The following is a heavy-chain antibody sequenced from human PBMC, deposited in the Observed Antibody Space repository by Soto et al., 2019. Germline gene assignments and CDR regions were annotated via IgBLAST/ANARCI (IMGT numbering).Heavy chain of an antibody. CDR2: ISGSGGST. V-gene: IGHV3-23*01. CDR3: AKDDSNYEWYYGMDV. J-gene: IGHJ6*02. Sequence: PGGSLRLSCAASGFTFSSYAMSWVRQAPGKGLEWVSAISGSGGSTYYADSVKGRFTISRDNSKNTLYLQMNSLRAEDTAVYYCAKDDSNYEWYYGMDVWGQGTTVTVSS. D-gene: IGHD4-4*01. CDR1: GFTFSSYA.